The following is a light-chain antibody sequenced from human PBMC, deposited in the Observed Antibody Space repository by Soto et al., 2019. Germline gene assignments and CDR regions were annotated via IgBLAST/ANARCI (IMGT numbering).Light chain of an antibody. CDR1: QSVSSN. J-gene: IGKJ1*01. Sequence: PGESTTRSSRASQSVSSNLAWYQQKPGQTPKLLIYEASTRATGIPDRFSGRGSGTDYTLTIGRLMPADFAVYSCQQYGNPPQAFGQGTKVDI. CDR2: EAS. CDR3: QQYGNPPQA. V-gene: IGKV3-20*01.